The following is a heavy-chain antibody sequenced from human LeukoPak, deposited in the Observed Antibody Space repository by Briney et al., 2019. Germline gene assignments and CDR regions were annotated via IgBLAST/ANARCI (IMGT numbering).Heavy chain of an antibody. CDR3: AREVAAGRNNWFDP. D-gene: IGHD6-13*01. Sequence: SETLSLTCNVSGDSVGSYYWNWIRQPPGKGLEWIAYIYYSGSTNYNPSLKSRVTISVDTSKNQFSLKLSSVTAADTAVYYCAREVAAGRNNWFDPWGQGTLVTVSS. V-gene: IGHV4-59*02. CDR1: GDSVGSYY. CDR2: IYYSGST. J-gene: IGHJ5*02.